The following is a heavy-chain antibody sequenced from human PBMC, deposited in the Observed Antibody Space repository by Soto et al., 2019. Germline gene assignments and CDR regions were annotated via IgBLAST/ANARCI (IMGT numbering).Heavy chain of an antibody. CDR3: AKGLYYYDSSGYRLFDY. Sequence: AGGSLRLSCAASGFMFNNYAMSWVRQAPGKGLEWVSTVSVSGGTTYYADSLKGRFTISRDNSKKTVYLQMNRLIADDTAIYYCAKGLYYYDSSGYRLFDYWGQGTLVTVSS. CDR1: GFMFNNYA. J-gene: IGHJ4*02. CDR2: VSVSGGTT. D-gene: IGHD3-22*01. V-gene: IGHV3-23*01.